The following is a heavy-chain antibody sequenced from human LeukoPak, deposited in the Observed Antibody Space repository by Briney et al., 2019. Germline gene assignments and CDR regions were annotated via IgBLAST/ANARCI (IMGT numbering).Heavy chain of an antibody. Sequence: GGSLRLSCAASGFTFSSYAMSWVRQAPGKGLEWVSAISGSGGSTYYADSVKGRFTISRDNSKNTLYLQMNSLRAEDTAVYYCAKDRVGYYGSGSYYKDAFDIWGQGTMVTVSS. D-gene: IGHD3-10*01. CDR3: AKDRVGYYGSGSYYKDAFDI. CDR1: GFTFSSYA. J-gene: IGHJ3*02. V-gene: IGHV3-23*01. CDR2: ISGSGGST.